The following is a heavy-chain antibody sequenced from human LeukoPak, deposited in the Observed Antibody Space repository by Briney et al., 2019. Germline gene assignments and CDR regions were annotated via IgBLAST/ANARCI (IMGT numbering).Heavy chain of an antibody. V-gene: IGHV3-7*03. CDR3: ARGIVPYYFDY. CDR2: IKQDGSEK. J-gene: IGHJ4*02. D-gene: IGHD3-16*02. Sequence: GGSLRLSCAASGFTFSSYVMSWVRQAPGKGLEWVANIKQDGSEKYYVDSVKGRFTISRDNAKNSLYLQMNSLRAEDTAVYYCARGIVPYYFDYWGQGTLVTVSS. CDR1: GFTFSSYV.